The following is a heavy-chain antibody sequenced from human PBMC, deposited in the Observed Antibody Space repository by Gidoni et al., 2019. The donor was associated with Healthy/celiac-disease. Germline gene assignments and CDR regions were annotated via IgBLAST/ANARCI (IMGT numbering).Heavy chain of an antibody. CDR3: ARKWPPRRYFDL. CDR2: INHSGST. J-gene: IGHJ2*01. V-gene: IGHV4-34*01. CDR1: GGSFSGYY. Sequence: QVQLQQWGAGLLKPSETLSLTCAVYGGSFSGYYWGWIRQPPGKGLEWIWEINHSGSTNYNPSLKSRVTISVDTSKNQFSLKLSSVTAADTAVYYCARKWPPRRYFDLWGRGTLVTVSS. D-gene: IGHD5-12*01.